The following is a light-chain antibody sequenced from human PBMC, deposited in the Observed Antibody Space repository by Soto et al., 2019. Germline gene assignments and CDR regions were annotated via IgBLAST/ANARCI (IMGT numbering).Light chain of an antibody. J-gene: IGKJ1*01. Sequence: EIVMTQSPATLSVSPGERATLSCRASQSVSSNLAWYQQKPGQAPRLLIYGASARATGIPARFSGSGSGTDFTRTSSSLQSGDFSVDYWKQDTNWPPMAFGQGPDVEIK. V-gene: IGKV3-15*01. CDR3: KQDTNWPPMA. CDR2: GAS. CDR1: QSVSSN.